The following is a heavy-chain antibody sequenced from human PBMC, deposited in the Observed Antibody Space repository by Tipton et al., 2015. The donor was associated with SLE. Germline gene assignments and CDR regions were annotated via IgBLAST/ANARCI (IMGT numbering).Heavy chain of an antibody. D-gene: IGHD4-17*01. V-gene: IGHV4-34*01. CDR1: GGSFSGYY. Sequence: LRLSCAVYGGSFSGYYWSWIRQPPGKGLEWIGEINHSGSTNYNPSLKSRVTISVDTSKNQFSLKLSSVTAADTAVYYCARGHDYGDPPGDWGQGTLVTVSS. CDR2: INHSGST. J-gene: IGHJ4*02. CDR3: ARGHDYGDPPGD.